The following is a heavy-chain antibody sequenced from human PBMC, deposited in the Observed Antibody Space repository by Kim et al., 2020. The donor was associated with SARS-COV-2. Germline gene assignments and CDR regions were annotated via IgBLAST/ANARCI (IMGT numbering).Heavy chain of an antibody. J-gene: IGHJ6*02. D-gene: IGHD5-18*01. CDR2: INPNSGGT. CDR1: GYTFTGYY. CDR3: ARDRSYGHYYYYYGMDV. Sequence: ASVKVSCKASGYTFTGYYMHWVRQAPGQGLEWMGWINPNSGGTNYAQKFQGRVTMTRDTSISTAYMELSRLRSDDTAVYYCARDRSYGHYYYYYGMDVWGQGTTVTVSS. V-gene: IGHV1-2*02.